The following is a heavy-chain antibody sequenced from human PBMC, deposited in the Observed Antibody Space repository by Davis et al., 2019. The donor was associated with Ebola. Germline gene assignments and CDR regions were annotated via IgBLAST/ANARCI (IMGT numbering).Heavy chain of an antibody. CDR1: GGSISSYY. D-gene: IGHD3-9*01. CDR2: IYYTGST. V-gene: IGHV4-59*12. J-gene: IGHJ4*02. CDR3: ARDELGGYYNVFDY. Sequence: PSETLSLTCTVSGGSISSYYWSWIRQPPGKGLDWIGYIYYTGSTNYNPSLKSRVTMSVDTSKNQFSLKLSSVTAADTAVYYCARDELGGYYNVFDYWGQGTLVTVSS.